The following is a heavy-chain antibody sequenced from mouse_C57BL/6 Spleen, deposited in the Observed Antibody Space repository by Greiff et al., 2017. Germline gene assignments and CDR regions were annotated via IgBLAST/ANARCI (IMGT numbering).Heavy chain of an antibody. CDR3: ASLWYFDY. Sequence: QVQLKESGPELVKPGASVKISCKASGYAFSSSWMNWVKQRPGKGLEWIGRIYPGDGDTNYNGKIKGKATMTADKSSSTAYMQLSSLTSEDTAVYFCASLWYFDYWGQGTSLTVSS. CDR1: GYAFSSSW. J-gene: IGHJ2*02. V-gene: IGHV1-82*01. D-gene: IGHD1-1*02. CDR2: IYPGDGDT.